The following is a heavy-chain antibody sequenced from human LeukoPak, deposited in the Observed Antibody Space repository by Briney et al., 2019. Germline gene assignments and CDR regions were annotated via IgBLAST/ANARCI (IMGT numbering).Heavy chain of an antibody. J-gene: IGHJ4*02. V-gene: IGHV1-2*02. CDR2: INPNSGDT. Sequence: ASVKVSCKASGYSFTGYYIHWVRQAPGQGLEWMGWINPNSGDTDYAQKFQGRVTMTRDTSIKTAYVGLSRLTSDDTAVYYCARRSYSDTSGDDYWGQGTLVTVSS. CDR3: ARRSYSDTSGDDY. D-gene: IGHD3-22*01. CDR1: GYSFTGYY.